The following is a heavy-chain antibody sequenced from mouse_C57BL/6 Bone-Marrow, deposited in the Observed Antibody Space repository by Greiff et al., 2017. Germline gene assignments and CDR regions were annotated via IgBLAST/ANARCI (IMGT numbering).Heavy chain of an antibody. CDR1: GFTFTDYY. Sequence: DVKLVESGGGLVQPGGSLSLSCAASGFTFTDYYMSWVRQPPGKALEWLGFIRNKANGYTTEYSASVKGRFTISRDTSTSILYLQMKALRAEVSATYYCASYIIYYGSSWGDWYFDVWGTGTTVTVSS. V-gene: IGHV7-3*01. CDR3: ASYIIYYGSSWGDWYFDV. D-gene: IGHD1-1*01. CDR2: IRNKANGYTT. J-gene: IGHJ1*03.